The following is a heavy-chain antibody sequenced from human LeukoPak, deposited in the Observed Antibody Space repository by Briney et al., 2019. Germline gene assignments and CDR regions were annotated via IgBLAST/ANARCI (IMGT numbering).Heavy chain of an antibody. CDR2: IIPIFGTA. CDR3: ARDSSSWMGANDY. D-gene: IGHD6-6*01. V-gene: IGHV1-69*13. J-gene: IGHJ4*02. CDR1: GGTFSSYA. Sequence: SVKVSCKASGGTFSSYAISWVRQAPGQGLEWMGGIIPIFGTANYAQKFQGRVTITADESTSTAYMELRSLRSDDTAVYYCARDSSSWMGANDYWGQGTLVTVSS.